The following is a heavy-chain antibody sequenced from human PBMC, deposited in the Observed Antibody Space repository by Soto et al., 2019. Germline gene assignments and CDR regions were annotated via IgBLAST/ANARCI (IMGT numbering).Heavy chain of an antibody. D-gene: IGHD3-3*01. CDR3: ARLGVGYDFWSGYYSPNWFDP. CDR2: ISSSGSTI. V-gene: IGHV3-11*01. Sequence: LRLSCAASGFTFSDYCMSWIRQAPGKGLESVSYISSSGSTIYYADSVKGRFTISRDNAKNSLYLQMNSLRAEDTAVYYCARLGVGYDFWSGYYSPNWFDPWGQGTLVTVSS. J-gene: IGHJ5*02. CDR1: GFTFSDYC.